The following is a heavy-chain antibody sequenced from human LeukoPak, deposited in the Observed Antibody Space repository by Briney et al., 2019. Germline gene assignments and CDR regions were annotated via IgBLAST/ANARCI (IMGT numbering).Heavy chain of an antibody. Sequence: SETLSLTCTVSGGSISSSSYYWGWIRQPPGKGLVWIGSIFYSGNTYYNASLKSRVTISVDTSKNHFSLKLSSVTSADTAVYYCARRSSGGGLFDYWGQGTLVTVSS. CDR3: ARRSSGGGLFDY. V-gene: IGHV4-39*02. CDR1: GGSISSSSYY. D-gene: IGHD6-19*01. CDR2: IFYSGNT. J-gene: IGHJ4*02.